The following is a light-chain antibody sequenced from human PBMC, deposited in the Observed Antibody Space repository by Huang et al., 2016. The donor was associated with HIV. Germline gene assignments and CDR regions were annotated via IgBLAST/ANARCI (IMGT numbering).Light chain of an antibody. Sequence: DIQMTQYPSSMSASVGDRVTITCRESQSINSYLNWYQQKPGKAPKVLIYSASSLQSGFPSMFSGSVSGKDFTLTINRLQPEDSAIYYCQQSYNTPRTFGGGTRLEIK. CDR2: SAS. CDR3: QQSYNTPRT. J-gene: IGKJ4*01. CDR1: QSINSY. V-gene: IGKV1-39*01.